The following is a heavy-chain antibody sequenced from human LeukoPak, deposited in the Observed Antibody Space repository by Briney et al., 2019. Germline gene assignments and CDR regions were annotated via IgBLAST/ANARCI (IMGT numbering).Heavy chain of an antibody. D-gene: IGHD4-11*01. CDR3: ARAETTLLLNY. Sequence: GASVKVSCKASGYSFTNYGIILVRQTPGQGRQWMGWISAHNGNTNYAQKRQGRVTLTTGTYTSTVYMELRSLTSEDTAVYYCARAETTLLLNYWGQGTLVTVSS. CDR2: ISAHNGNT. J-gene: IGHJ4*02. V-gene: IGHV1-18*01. CDR1: GYSFTNYG.